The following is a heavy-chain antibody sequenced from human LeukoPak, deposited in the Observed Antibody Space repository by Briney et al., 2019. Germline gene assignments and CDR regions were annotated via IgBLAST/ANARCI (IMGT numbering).Heavy chain of an antibody. J-gene: IGHJ4*02. CDR3: ARAGLKVRGSLVDY. Sequence: GGSLRLSCAASGFTFSSYSMNWVRQAPGKGLEWVSSISSSSSYIYYADSVKGRFTISRDNAKNSLYLQMNSLRAEDTAVYYCARAGLKVRGSLVDYWGQGTLVTVSS. V-gene: IGHV3-21*01. D-gene: IGHD3-10*01. CDR1: GFTFSSYS. CDR2: ISSSSSYI.